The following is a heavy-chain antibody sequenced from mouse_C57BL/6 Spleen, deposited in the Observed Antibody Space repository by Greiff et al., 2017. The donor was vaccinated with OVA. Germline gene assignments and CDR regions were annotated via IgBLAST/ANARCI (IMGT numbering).Heavy chain of an antibody. CDR3: AREDDGYYPGWFAY. D-gene: IGHD2-3*01. CDR2: ISAGGSYT. V-gene: IGHV5-4*01. J-gene: IGHJ3*01. CDR1: GFTFSSYA. Sequence: EVMLVESGGGLVKPGGSLKLSCAASGFTFSSYAMSWVRQTPEKRLEWVATISAGGSYTYYPDNVKGRFTISRDNAKNNLYMQMSHLKSEDTARHYCAREDDGYYPGWFAYWGQGTLVTVSA.